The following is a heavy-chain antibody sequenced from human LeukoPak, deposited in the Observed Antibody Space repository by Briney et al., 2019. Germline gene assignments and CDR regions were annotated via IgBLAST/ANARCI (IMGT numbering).Heavy chain of an antibody. D-gene: IGHD5-18*01. CDR1: GFTFSSYS. V-gene: IGHV3-21*01. CDR3: ARDVDTAMATVH. Sequence: GGSLRLSCAPSGFTFSSYSMNWVRQAPGKGLEWVSSISSSSSYIYYADSVKGRFTISRDNAKNSLYLQMNSLRAEDTAVYYCARDVDTAMATVHWGQGTLVTVSS. J-gene: IGHJ4*02. CDR2: ISSSSSYI.